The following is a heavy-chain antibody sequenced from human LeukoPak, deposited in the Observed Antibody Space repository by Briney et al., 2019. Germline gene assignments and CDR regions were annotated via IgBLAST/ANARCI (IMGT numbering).Heavy chain of an antibody. Sequence: SETLSLTCAVYGGSFSGYYWSWIRQPPGKGLEWIGEINHSGSTNYNPSLKSRVTISVDTSKNQFSLKLSSVTAADTAVYYCASPREFSPYYDFWSGQRTEYGMDVWGQGTTVTVSS. V-gene: IGHV4-34*01. J-gene: IGHJ6*02. CDR1: GGSFSGYY. CDR2: INHSGST. CDR3: ASPREFSPYYDFWSGQRTEYGMDV. D-gene: IGHD3-3*01.